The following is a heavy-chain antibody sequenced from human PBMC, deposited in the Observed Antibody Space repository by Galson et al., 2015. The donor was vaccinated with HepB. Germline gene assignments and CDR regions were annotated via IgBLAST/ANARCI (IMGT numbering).Heavy chain of an antibody. CDR2: ISAYNGNT. J-gene: IGHJ5*02. CDR1: GCTFTSYG. CDR3: ARDYGSGSYGWFDP. V-gene: IGHV1-18*01. D-gene: IGHD3-10*01. Sequence: SVKVSCKASGCTFTSYGISWVRQAPGQGLEWMGWISAYNGNTNYAQKLQGRVTMTTDTSTSTAYMELRSLRSDDTAVYYCARDYGSGSYGWFDPWGQGTLVTVSS.